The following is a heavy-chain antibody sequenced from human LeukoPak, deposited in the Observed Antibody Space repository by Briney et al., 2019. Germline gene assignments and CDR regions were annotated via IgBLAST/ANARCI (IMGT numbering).Heavy chain of an antibody. Sequence: ASVKVSCKASGYIFIDYYIHWVRQAPGQGLEWMGWINPNSGGTNYAQKFRGRVTMTRDTSISTAYMELSGLRSDDTAVYYCARELIDILTGYFRGGDYWGQGTLVTVSS. V-gene: IGHV1-2*02. CDR2: INPNSGGT. J-gene: IGHJ4*02. D-gene: IGHD3-9*01. CDR1: GYIFIDYY. CDR3: ARELIDILTGYFRGGDY.